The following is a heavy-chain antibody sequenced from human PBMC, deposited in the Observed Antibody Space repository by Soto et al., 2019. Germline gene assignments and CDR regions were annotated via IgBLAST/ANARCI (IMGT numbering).Heavy chain of an antibody. CDR3: VRDEAHYDILTGSSLGRAFDI. V-gene: IGHV4-4*02. CDR1: KTSISSSNW. D-gene: IGHD3-9*01. Sequence: SGTLSISCVMSKTSISSSNWGIWVRQAPGKGLEWIGEIYHTGRTNYAPSLKSRVTMSIDKSNNRFSLRLTSLTAADTAVYYCVRDEAHYDILTGSSLGRAFDIWGQGTMVTVSS. J-gene: IGHJ3*02. CDR2: IYHTGRT.